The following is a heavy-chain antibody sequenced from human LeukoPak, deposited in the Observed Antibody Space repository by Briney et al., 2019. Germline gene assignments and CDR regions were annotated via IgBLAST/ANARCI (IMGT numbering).Heavy chain of an antibody. CDR1: GGSISSSSYY. J-gene: IGHJ4*02. D-gene: IGHD1-26*01. V-gene: IGHV4-39*01. CDR2: IYYSGST. CDR3: ARRARGSYLLPRAFDI. Sequence: PSETLSLTCTVSGGSISSSSYYWGWIRQPPGKGLEWIGSIYYSGSTYYNPSLKSRVTISVDTSKNQFSLKLSSVTAADTAVYYCARRARGSYLLPRAFDIWGQGTPVTVSS.